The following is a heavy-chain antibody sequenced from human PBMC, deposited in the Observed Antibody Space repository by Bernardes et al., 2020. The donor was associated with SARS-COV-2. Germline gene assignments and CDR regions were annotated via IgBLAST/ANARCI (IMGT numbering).Heavy chain of an antibody. CDR1: GFNFDDYA. CDR3: ANLPELAPCNGFGL. V-gene: IGHV3-9*01. Sequence: GGSLRLSCVASGFNFDDYAMNWVRQVPGKGLEWVSAISWNSDDIGYADSVKGRFTISRDNAKKSLYLQMNSLRPDDTAFYYCANLPELAPCNGFGLCDQGTMVTVAS. J-gene: IGHJ3*01. CDR2: ISWNSDDI. D-gene: IGHD5-12*01.